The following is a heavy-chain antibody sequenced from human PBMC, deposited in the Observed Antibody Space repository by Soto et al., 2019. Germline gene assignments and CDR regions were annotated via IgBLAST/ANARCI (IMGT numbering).Heavy chain of an antibody. D-gene: IGHD3-10*01. CDR1: GYTFTGYY. CDR2: INPNSGGT. V-gene: IGHV1-2*04. CDR3: ARDYYGSGSPILFDY. J-gene: IGHJ4*02. Sequence: ASVKVSCKASGYTFTGYYMHWVRQAPGQGLEWMGWINPNSGGTNYAQKFQGWVTMTRDTSISTAYMELSRLRSDDTAVYYCARDYYGSGSPILFDYWGQGTLVTVSS.